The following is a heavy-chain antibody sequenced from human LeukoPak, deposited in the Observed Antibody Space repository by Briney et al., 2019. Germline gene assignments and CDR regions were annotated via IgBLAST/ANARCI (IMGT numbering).Heavy chain of an antibody. CDR2: INPSGGST. CDR1: GYTFTSYY. D-gene: IGHD5-18*01. CDR3: ARGWKVRSTWGYSYGYFDY. J-gene: IGHJ4*02. V-gene: IGHV1-46*01. Sequence: ASVKVSCKASGYTFTSYYMHWVRQAPGQGLEWMGIINPSGGSTSYAQKFQGRVTMTRDTSTSTVYMELSSLRSEDTAVYYCARGWKVRSTWGYSYGYFDYWGQGTLVTVSS.